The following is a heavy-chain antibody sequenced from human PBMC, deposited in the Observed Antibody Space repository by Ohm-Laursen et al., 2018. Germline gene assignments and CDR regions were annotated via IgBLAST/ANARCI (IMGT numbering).Heavy chain of an antibody. D-gene: IGHD6-19*01. V-gene: IGHV3-23*01. CDR3: TTEFGDRSGRYYFDY. CDR2: ISTSGGST. J-gene: IGHJ4*02. CDR1: GFTFSSYA. Sequence: SLRLSCAASGFTFSSYAMSWVRQAPGKGLEWVSAISTSGGSTYYADSVKGRFTISRDNSKNTLSLQMNSLKTEDTALYYCTTEFGDRSGRYYFDYWGQGTLVTVSS.